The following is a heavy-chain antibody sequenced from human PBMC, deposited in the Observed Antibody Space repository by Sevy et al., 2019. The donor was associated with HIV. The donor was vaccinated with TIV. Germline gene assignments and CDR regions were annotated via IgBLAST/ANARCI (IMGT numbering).Heavy chain of an antibody. D-gene: IGHD5-12*01. V-gene: IGHV3-7*01. CDR3: ARTGIVATITQFDY. CDR1: GFTFSSYW. CDR2: IKQDGSEK. J-gene: IGHJ4*02. Sequence: GGSLRLSCAASGFTFSSYWMSWVRQAPGKGLEWVANIKQDGSEKYYVDSVKGRLTISRDNAKNSLYLQMNSLRAEDTAVYYCARTGIVATITQFDYWGQGTLVTVSS.